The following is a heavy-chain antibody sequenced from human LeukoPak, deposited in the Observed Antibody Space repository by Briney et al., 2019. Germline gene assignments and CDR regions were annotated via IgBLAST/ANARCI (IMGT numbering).Heavy chain of an antibody. CDR3: ARGGGSYYYYYMDV. CDR2: TYSGGST. D-gene: IGHD3-16*01. J-gene: IGHJ6*03. V-gene: IGHV3-66*01. CDR1: GFTVSSTY. Sequence: GGSLRLSCLASGFTVSSTYMSWVRQAPGKGLEWVSVTYSGGSTYYADSVKGRFTISRDNAKNSLYLQMNSLRAEDTAVYYCARGGGSYYYYYMDVWGKGTTVTVSS.